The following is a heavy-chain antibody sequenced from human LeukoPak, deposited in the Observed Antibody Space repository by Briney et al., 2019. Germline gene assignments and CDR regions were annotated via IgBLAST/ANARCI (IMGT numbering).Heavy chain of an antibody. CDR1: GYTFTSYD. CDR2: MNPNSGNT. J-gene: IGHJ4*02. Sequence: ASVKVSCKASGYTFTSYDINWVRQATGQGLEWMGWMNPNSGNTGYAQKFQGRVTMTRNTSISTAYMELRSLRSDDTAVYYCARDRRELGFFDFDYWGQGTLVTVSS. CDR3: ARDRRELGFFDFDY. V-gene: IGHV1-8*01. D-gene: IGHD1-26*01.